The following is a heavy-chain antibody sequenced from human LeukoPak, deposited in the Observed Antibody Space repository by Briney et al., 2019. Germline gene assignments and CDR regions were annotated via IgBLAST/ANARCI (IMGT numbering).Heavy chain of an antibody. J-gene: IGHJ1*01. CDR2: IYTSGST. Sequence: PSQTLSLTCTVFGGSISSGSYYWSWIRQPAGKGLEWIGRIYTSGSTNYNPSLKSRVTISVDTSKNQFSLKLSSVTAADTAVYYCARGPYCGGDCYSHEYFQHWGQGTLVTVSS. CDR3: ARGPYCGGDCYSHEYFQH. CDR1: GGSISSGSYY. V-gene: IGHV4-61*02. D-gene: IGHD2-21*02.